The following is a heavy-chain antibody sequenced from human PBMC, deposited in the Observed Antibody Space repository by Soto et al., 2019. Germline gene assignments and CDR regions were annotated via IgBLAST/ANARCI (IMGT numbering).Heavy chain of an antibody. CDR3: ARTTYSDY. V-gene: IGHV3-7*01. Sequence: GGSLRLSCVASGFTFSSYWMSWVRQAPGKGLEWVANIKHYGSENYYVDSVKGRFTISRDNAKNSLYLQMNSLRAEDTAVYYCARTTYSDYWGQGTLVTV. CDR1: GFTFSSYW. J-gene: IGHJ4*01. CDR2: IKHYGSEN.